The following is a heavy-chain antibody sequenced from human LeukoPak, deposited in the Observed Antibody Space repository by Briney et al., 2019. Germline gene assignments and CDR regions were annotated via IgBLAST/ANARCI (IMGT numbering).Heavy chain of an antibody. D-gene: IGHD3-3*01. CDR1: GYRFISYG. CDR3: ARALSDDFRSGYQDH. CDR2: ISAYNGNT. Sequence: GASVKVSCKASGYRFISYGFSWVRQAPGQGLGWMGWISAYNGNTNYAQKFQGRVTMTTDTSTSTVYMEVRSLRSDDTAVYYCARALSDDFRSGYQDHWGQGTLVTVSS. V-gene: IGHV1-18*01. J-gene: IGHJ4*02.